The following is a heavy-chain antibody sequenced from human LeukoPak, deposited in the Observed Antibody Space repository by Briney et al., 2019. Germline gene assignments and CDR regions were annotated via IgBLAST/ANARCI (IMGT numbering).Heavy chain of an antibody. V-gene: IGHV4-39*01. J-gene: IGHJ5*02. CDR1: GGSITSSLSY. D-gene: IGHD6-6*01. CDR2: IYYSGST. Sequence: PSETLSLTCSVSGGSITSSLSYWGWIRQPPGKGLEWIGSIYYSGSTYYSPSLKSRVTISVDTSKNQFSLKLSSVTAADTAVYYCARSIATYGPTHNWFGPWGQGILVTVSS. CDR3: ARSIATYGPTHNWFGP.